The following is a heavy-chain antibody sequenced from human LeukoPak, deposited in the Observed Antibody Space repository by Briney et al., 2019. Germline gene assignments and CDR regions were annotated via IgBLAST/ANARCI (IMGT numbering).Heavy chain of an antibody. V-gene: IGHV4-61*05. J-gene: IGHJ5*02. D-gene: IGHD3-3*01. Sequence: TPSETLSLTCTVSGGSISSSSYYWGWIRQPPGKGLEWIGYIYYSGSTNYNPSLKSRVTISVDTSKNQFSLKLSSVTAADTAVYYCARHTANYDFWFGPWGQGTLVTVSS. CDR1: GGSISSSSYY. CDR2: IYYSGST. CDR3: ARHTANYDFWFGP.